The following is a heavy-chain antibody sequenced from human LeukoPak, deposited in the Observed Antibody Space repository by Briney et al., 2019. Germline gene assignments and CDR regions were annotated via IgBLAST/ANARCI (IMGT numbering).Heavy chain of an antibody. CDR1: GFTFSSYA. V-gene: IGHV3-21*01. J-gene: IGHJ4*02. CDR3: ARDHNYAFDN. D-gene: IGHD1-1*01. CDR2: ISSSSSYI. Sequence: PGGSLRLSCAASGFTFSSYAMSWVRQAPGKGLEWVSSISSSSSYIYYADSVKGRFTISRDNAKNSLYLQMNSLRVEDTAVYYCARDHNYAFDNWGQGTLVTVSS.